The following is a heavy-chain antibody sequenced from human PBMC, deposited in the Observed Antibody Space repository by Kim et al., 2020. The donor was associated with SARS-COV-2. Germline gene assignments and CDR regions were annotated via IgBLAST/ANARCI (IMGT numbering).Heavy chain of an antibody. D-gene: IGHD3-3*01. V-gene: IGHV3-23*01. J-gene: IGHJ4*02. Sequence: YADAVKGRFTISRDNSKNTMYLQMNSLRAEDTAVYYCASSELTICGVGDYWGQGTLVTVSS. CDR3: ASSELTICGVGDY.